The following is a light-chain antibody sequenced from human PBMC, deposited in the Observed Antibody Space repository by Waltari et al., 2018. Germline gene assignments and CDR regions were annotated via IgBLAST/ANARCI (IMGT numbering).Light chain of an antibody. Sequence: DIVMTQSPDSLTVSLGERATINCKSSQSVLTSSDNKNYLGWYQQKPGQHPKLLISWVSTRESGVPDRFSGSGSGTDFTLTISSLQAEDVAVYYCQQYYGVPLTFGGGTKVEIK. CDR2: WVS. V-gene: IGKV4-1*01. CDR3: QQYYGVPLT. J-gene: IGKJ4*01. CDR1: QSVLTSSDNKNY.